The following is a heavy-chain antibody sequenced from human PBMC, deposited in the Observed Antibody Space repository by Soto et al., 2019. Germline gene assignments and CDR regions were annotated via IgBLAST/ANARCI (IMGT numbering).Heavy chain of an antibody. CDR1: GASISAFY. CDR2: KSYTGST. D-gene: IGHD2-21*01. J-gene: IGHJ4*02. CDR3: ARDPELHGLDH. V-gene: IGHV4-59*01. Sequence: SETLSLTCNVSGASISAFYWSWIRQTPGKGLEWIGYKSYTGSTNYNPSLKSRVTILLDTSKNSFSLTLSSVTAADTAVYYCARDPELHGLDHWGQGTLVTVSS.